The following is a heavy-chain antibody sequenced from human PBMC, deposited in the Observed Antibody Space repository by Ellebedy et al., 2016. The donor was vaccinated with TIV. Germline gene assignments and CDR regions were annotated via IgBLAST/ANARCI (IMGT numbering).Heavy chain of an antibody. CDR3: ARSSGWDRFDY. D-gene: IGHD6-19*01. CDR2: INHSGST. J-gene: IGHJ4*02. Sequence: MPGGSLRLSCAVYVGSFSGYYWSWIRQPPGQGLEWIGEINHSGSTNYNPSLKSRVTIAVDTSKKQISLKLSSVTAADTAVYYCARSSGWDRFDYWGQGTLVTVSS. CDR1: VGSFSGYY. V-gene: IGHV4-34*01.